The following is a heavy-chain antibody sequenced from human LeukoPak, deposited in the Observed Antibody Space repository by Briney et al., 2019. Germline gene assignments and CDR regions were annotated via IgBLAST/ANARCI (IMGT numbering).Heavy chain of an antibody. D-gene: IGHD3-10*01. J-gene: IGHJ4*02. CDR2: TSASGGST. Sequence: GGSLRLSCAASGFTFSSYAMTWVRQAPGKGLEWVSATSASGGSTYYADSVKGRFTLSRDTSKSTLYLQMNSLRAEDTAVYYCAKGSMMLRGVIDYWGQGTLVTVSS. CDR3: AKGSMMLRGVIDY. V-gene: IGHV3-23*01. CDR1: GFTFSSYA.